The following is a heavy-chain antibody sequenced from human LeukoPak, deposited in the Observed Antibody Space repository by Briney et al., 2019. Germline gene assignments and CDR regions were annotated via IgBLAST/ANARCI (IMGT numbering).Heavy chain of an antibody. Sequence: GGSLRVSCAGPGFTFGVYGMHWFCQTPGKGLEWVAVIAYDGSRAFYADSVKGRFTISRDNSKNTMSVQMDDLRAEDTAVYYCTRYNNDHFDYWGQGTLVTVSS. CDR1: GFTFGVYG. J-gene: IGHJ4*02. D-gene: IGHD1-14*01. V-gene: IGHV3-33*01. CDR2: IAYDGSRA. CDR3: TRYNNDHFDY.